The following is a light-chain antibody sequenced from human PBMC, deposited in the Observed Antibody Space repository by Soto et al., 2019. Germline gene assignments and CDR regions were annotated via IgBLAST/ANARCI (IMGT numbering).Light chain of an antibody. CDR2: GAS. V-gene: IGKV3-15*01. CDR1: QSISIN. J-gene: IGKJ2*01. CDR3: QQYDSWHPYT. Sequence: IVMTQSPAILSVSPGERATLSCRASQSISINLAWYQQKLGQAPRLLIYGASTRATDIPARFSGSGSRTEFTLTISSLQSEYFAIYYCQQYDSWHPYTFGQGTKVEIK.